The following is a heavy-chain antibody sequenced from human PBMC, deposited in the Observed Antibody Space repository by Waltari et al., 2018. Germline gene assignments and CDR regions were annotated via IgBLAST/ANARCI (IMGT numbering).Heavy chain of an antibody. CDR3: AACGYSGYDAFYYYYMDV. D-gene: IGHD5-12*01. Sequence: QVQLVQSGAEVKKPGSSVKVSCKASGGTFSSYAISWVRQAPGQGLEWMGGIIPIFGTANDAQKFQGRFTMTADKSTSTAYMELSSLRTEDTAVYYCAACGYSGYDAFYYYYMDVWGKGTTVTVSS. CDR2: IIPIFGTA. CDR1: GGTFSSYA. V-gene: IGHV1-69*14. J-gene: IGHJ6*03.